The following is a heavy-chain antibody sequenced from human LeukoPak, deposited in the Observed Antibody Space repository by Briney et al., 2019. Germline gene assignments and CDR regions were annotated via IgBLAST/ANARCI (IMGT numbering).Heavy chain of an antibody. J-gene: IGHJ5*02. CDR2: ISSSSSYI. Sequence: GGSLRLSCAASGLTFSSYSMNWVRPAPGKGLGWVSSISSSSSYIYYADSVKGRFTISRDNAKNSLYLQMNSLRAEDTAVYYCARRGLRSRGGNWFDPWAQGTLVTVSS. CDR1: GLTFSSYS. CDR3: ARRGLRSRGGNWFDP. V-gene: IGHV3-21*01. D-gene: IGHD5-12*01.